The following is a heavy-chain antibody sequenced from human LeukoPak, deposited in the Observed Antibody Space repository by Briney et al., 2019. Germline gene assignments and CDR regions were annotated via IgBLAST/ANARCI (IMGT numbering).Heavy chain of an antibody. CDR1: GFTFDDYA. CDR3: AKDKYGDYGGSFDY. J-gene: IGHJ4*02. CDR2: ISWNSGSI. Sequence: GGSLRLSCAASGFTFDDYAMHWVWQAPGKGLEWVSGISWNSGSIGYADSVKGRFTISRDNAKNSLYLQMNSLRAEDTALYYCAKDKYGDYGGSFDYWGQGTLVTVSS. V-gene: IGHV3-9*01. D-gene: IGHD4-17*01.